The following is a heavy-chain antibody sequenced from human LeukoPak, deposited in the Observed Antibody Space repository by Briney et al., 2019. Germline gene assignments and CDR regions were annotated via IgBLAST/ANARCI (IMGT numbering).Heavy chain of an antibody. Sequence: AGGSLRLSCAASGFTFSSYGMSWVRQAPGKGLEWVSAISGSGGSTYYADSVKGRFTISRDNSKNPLYLQMNSLRAEDTAVYYCAKDGPLGMWELRGDFDYWGQGTLVTVSS. V-gene: IGHV3-23*01. CDR2: ISGSGGST. CDR1: GFTFSSYG. J-gene: IGHJ4*02. D-gene: IGHD1-26*01. CDR3: AKDGPLGMWELRGDFDY.